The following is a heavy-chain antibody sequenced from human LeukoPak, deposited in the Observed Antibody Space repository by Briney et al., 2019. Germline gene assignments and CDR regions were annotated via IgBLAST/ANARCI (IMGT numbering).Heavy chain of an antibody. CDR3: ARDKGSYCSSTSCYYGMDV. CDR2: ISYDGSNK. CDR1: GFTFSSYA. J-gene: IGHJ6*02. D-gene: IGHD2-2*01. V-gene: IGHV3-30-3*01. Sequence: GGSLRLSCAASGFTFSSYAMHWVRQAPGKGLEWVAVISYDGSNKYYADSVKGRLTISRDNSKNTLYLQMNSLRAEDTAVYYCARDKGSYCSSTSCYYGMDVWGQGTTVTVSS.